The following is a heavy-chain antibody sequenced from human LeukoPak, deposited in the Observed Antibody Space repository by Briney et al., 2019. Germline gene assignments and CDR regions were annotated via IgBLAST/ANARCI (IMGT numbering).Heavy chain of an antibody. CDR1: GGSFSGYY. D-gene: IGHD3-3*01. CDR3: ARARSYYDFWSSPPPVDV. CDR2: INHSGST. V-gene: IGHV4-34*01. J-gene: IGHJ6*04. Sequence: SETLSLTCAVYGGSFSGYYRSWIRQPPGKGLEWIGEINHSGSTNYNPSLKSRVTISVDTSKNQFSLKLSSVTAADTAVYYCARARSYYDFWSSPPPVDVWGKGTTVTVSS.